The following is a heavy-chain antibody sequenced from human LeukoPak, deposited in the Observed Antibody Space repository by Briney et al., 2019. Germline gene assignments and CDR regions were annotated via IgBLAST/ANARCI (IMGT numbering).Heavy chain of an antibody. D-gene: IGHD3-9*01. CDR2: IYPGDSDT. J-gene: IGHJ4*02. CDR3: ARPILTGYYSQLGY. CDR1: GYSFTNNW. Sequence: GESLKISCKGSGYSFTNNWIGWVRQMPGKGLEWMGIIYPGDSDTRYSPSFQGQVTISADKSISTAHLRWSSLKASDTAMYYCARPILTGYYSQLGYWGQGTLVTVSS. V-gene: IGHV5-51*01.